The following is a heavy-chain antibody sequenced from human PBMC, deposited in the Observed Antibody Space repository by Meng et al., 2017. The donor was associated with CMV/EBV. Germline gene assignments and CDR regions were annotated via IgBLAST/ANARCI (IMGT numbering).Heavy chain of an antibody. CDR3: ARNGLPTPFWSGLGAPNWFDP. J-gene: IGHJ5*02. Sequence: ASVKVSCKASGYTFTSYDINWVRQATGQGLEWMGWMNPNSGNTGYAQKFQGRVTMTRNTYISTAYMELSSLRSEDTAVYYCARNGLPTPFWSGLGAPNWFDPWGQGTLVTVSS. CDR1: GYTFTSYD. V-gene: IGHV1-8*01. CDR2: MNPNSGNT. D-gene: IGHD3-3*01.